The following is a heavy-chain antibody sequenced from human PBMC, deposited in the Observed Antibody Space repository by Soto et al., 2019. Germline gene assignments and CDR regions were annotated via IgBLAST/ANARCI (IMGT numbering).Heavy chain of an antibody. CDR2: ITYHGSNK. V-gene: IGHV3-30-3*01. Sequence: GGSLRLSCAASGFTFSSYAMHWVRQAPGKGLEWVAAITYHGSNKYYADSVKGRFTISRDNSKHPLYLQMNSLRAEDTAVYYCARADIRGLSVLGETAFDYWGQGTLVTVSS. J-gene: IGHJ4*02. CDR1: GFTFSSYA. D-gene: IGHD3-16*01. CDR3: ARADIRGLSVLGETAFDY.